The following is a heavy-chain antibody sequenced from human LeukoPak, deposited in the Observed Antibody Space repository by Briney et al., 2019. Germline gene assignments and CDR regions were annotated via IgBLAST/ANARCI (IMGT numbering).Heavy chain of an antibody. J-gene: IGHJ5*02. CDR3: ASPGFFSSTWFDP. CDR1: GDSISSSSYY. V-gene: IGHV4-39*02. D-gene: IGHD6-13*01. CDR2: IHYTGST. Sequence: SETLSLTCTVSGDSISSSSYYWVWLRQPPGKGLEWIATIHYTGSTYYNPSLKSRVTISVDTSKNHFSPKLRSVTAADTAVYYCASPGFFSSTWFDPWGQGTLVTVSS.